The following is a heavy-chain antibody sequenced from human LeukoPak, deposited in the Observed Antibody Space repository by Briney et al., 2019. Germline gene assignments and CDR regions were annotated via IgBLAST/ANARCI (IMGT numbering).Heavy chain of an antibody. CDR2: IRYDGSNK. J-gene: IGHJ3*02. CDR3: ANEPRGAFDI. D-gene: IGHD3-10*01. CDR1: GFTFGSYG. V-gene: IGHV3-30*02. Sequence: GGSLRLSCAASGFTFGSYGMHWVRQAPGKGLEWVAFIRYDGSNKYYADSVKGRFTISRDNSKNTLYLQMNSLRAEDTAVYYCANEPRGAFDIWGQGTMVTVSS.